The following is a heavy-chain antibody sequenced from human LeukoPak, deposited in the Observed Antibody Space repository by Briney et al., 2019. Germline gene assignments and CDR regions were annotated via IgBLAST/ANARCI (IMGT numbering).Heavy chain of an antibody. V-gene: IGHV4-34*01. CDR3: ARVSAPGGYNAPFDY. Sequence: SETLSLTCAVYGGSFSGYYWSWIRQPPGKGLEWIGEINHSGSTNYNPSLKSRVTISVDTSKNQFSLKLSSVTAADTAVYYCARVSAPGGYNAPFDYWGQGTLVTVSS. CDR2: INHSGST. J-gene: IGHJ4*02. D-gene: IGHD5-24*01. CDR1: GGSFSGYY.